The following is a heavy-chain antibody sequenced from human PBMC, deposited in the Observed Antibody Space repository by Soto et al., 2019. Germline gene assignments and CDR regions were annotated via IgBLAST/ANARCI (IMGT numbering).Heavy chain of an antibody. D-gene: IGHD6-19*01. CDR1: GGSISSSSYY. CDR2: IYYIGST. CDR3: ATHAVHSSGFTDY. J-gene: IGHJ4*02. Sequence: QLQLQESGPGLVKPSETLSLTCTVSGGSISSSSYYWGWIHQPPGKGLEWIGSIYYIGSTYYNPSLKSRVTMSVDTSKNQFPLNLTSVSALDTAVYYCATHAVHSSGFTDYWCEGTLVTVSS. V-gene: IGHV4-39*01.